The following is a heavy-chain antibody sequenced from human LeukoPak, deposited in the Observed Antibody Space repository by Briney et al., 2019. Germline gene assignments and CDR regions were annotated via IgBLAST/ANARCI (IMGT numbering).Heavy chain of an antibody. Sequence: SETLSLTCTVSGGSISSYYWGWIRQPPGKGLEWIGSIYYSGSTYYNPSLKSRVTISVDTSKNQFSLKLSSVTAADTAVYYCARDGRELLFRRLMNWFDPWGQGTLVTVSS. CDR1: GGSISSYY. J-gene: IGHJ5*02. CDR2: IYYSGST. CDR3: ARDGRELLFRRLMNWFDP. D-gene: IGHD1-26*01. V-gene: IGHV4-39*07.